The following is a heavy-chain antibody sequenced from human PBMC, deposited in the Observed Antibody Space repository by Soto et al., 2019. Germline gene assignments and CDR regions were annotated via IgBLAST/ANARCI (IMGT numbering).Heavy chain of an antibody. CDR1: GFTFSGSA. CDR2: IRSKANSYAT. V-gene: IGHV3-73*02. Sequence: EVQLVESGGGLVQPGGSLKLSCAASGFTFSGSAMHWVRQASGKGLEWVGRIRSKANSYATAYAASVKGRFTISRDDSKNTAYLQMNSLKTEHTAVYYCTRLDCSSSMGSPDYWGQGTLVTVSS. J-gene: IGHJ4*02. CDR3: TRLDCSSSMGSPDY. D-gene: IGHD6-6*01.